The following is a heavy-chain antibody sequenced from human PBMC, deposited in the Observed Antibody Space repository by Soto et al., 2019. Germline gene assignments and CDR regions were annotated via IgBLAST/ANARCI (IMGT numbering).Heavy chain of an antibody. CDR2: ISHSGSTI. CDR3: TKLMGGGWYFDY. Sequence: GGSLRLSCAASGFTCSNYAMSWVRQAPGKGLEWVSSISHSGSTIYYADSVRGRFTISRDNSKNTLYLQMNNLRVEDTAVYFCTKLMGGGWYFDYWGQGTLVTVCS. V-gene: IGHV3-23*01. CDR1: GFTCSNYA. D-gene: IGHD6-19*01. J-gene: IGHJ4*02.